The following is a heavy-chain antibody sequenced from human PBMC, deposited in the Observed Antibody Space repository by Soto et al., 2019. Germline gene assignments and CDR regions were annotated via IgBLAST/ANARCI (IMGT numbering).Heavy chain of an antibody. J-gene: IGHJ4*02. CDR3: GRDHYGFNSIDY. CDR1: GFTFSSYW. V-gene: IGHV3-74*01. CDR2: IRGDGGYT. Sequence: GGSLRLSCAASGFTFSSYWMHWVRQAPGKGLVHVSRIRGDGGYTDHAESVKGRFTISRDNAKNTLYLQMNSLRVEDTAVYYCGRDHYGFNSIDYWGQGALVTVSS. D-gene: IGHD4-17*01.